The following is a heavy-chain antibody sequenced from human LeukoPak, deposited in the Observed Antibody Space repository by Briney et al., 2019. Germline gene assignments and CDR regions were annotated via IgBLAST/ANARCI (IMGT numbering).Heavy chain of an antibody. V-gene: IGHV3-30*02. Sequence: GGSLRLSCAASGFTFSSYGMHWVRQAPGKGLEWVAFIRYDGSNKYYADSVKGRFTISRENAKNSLYLQMNSLRAGDTAVYYCARVRSHYTPWYFDLWGRGTLVTVSS. CDR2: IRYDGSNK. D-gene: IGHD4-11*01. CDR1: GFTFSSYG. J-gene: IGHJ2*01. CDR3: ARVRSHYTPWYFDL.